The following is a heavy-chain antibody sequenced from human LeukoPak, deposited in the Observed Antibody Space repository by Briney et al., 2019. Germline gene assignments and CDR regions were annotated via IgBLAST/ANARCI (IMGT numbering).Heavy chain of an antibody. CDR3: ARAVAATFDP. J-gene: IGHJ5*02. D-gene: IGHD6-25*01. CDR1: GGSISSYY. V-gene: IGHV4-59*01. CDR2: IYYSGTT. Sequence: PSKTLSLTCTVSGGSISSYYWSWIRQPPGKGLEWIGYIYYSGTTNYNPSLKSRVTISVDTSKNQFSLKLSSVTAADTAVYYCARAVAATFDPWGQGTLVTVSS.